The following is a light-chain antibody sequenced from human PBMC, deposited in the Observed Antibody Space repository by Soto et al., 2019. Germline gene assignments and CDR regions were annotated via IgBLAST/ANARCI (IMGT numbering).Light chain of an antibody. Sequence: QSVLTQPASVSGSPGQSITISCTGTSSDIGGYNFVSWYQQHPGKAPKLIIFEVSNRPSGVSHRFSGSKSDITASLTISGLQAGDEADYYCSSYRSTSTLYVFGTGTRSPS. CDR2: EVS. CDR1: SSDIGGYNF. CDR3: SSYRSTSTLYV. J-gene: IGLJ1*01. V-gene: IGLV2-14*01.